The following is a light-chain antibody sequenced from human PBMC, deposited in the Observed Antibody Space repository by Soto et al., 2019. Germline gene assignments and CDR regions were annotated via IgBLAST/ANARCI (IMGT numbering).Light chain of an antibody. CDR3: SSYINSSTLV. CDR1: SSDVGGYNF. CDR2: EDS. J-gene: IGLJ3*02. Sequence: QSALTQPASVSGSPGQSITTSCTGTSSDVGGYNFVSWYQQHPGKAPKLMIYEDSNRPSGVSNRFSGSKSGNTASLTISGLQAEDEADYYCSSYINSSTLVFGGGTKVTVL. V-gene: IGLV2-14*01.